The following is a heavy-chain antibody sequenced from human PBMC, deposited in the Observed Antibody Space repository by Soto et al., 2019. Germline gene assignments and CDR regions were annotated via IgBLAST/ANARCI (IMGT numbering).Heavy chain of an antibody. D-gene: IGHD3-16*01. CDR3: VMVDNYVTPTPQDV. V-gene: IGHV1-18*01. J-gene: IGHJ6*02. CDR1: GYIFVNYG. Sequence: QVQLVQSGDEVKKPGASVKVSCKASGYIFVNYGIAWVRPAPGQGLEWMGWISPYTGNTHSATKVQGRVTMTTDTSTSTAYMDLGSLTSDDTAVYYCVMVDNYVTPTPQDVWGQGTTVTVSS. CDR2: ISPYTGNT.